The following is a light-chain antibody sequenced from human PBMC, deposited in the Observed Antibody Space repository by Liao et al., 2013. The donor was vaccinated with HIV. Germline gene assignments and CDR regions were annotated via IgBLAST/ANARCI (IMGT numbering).Light chain of an antibody. Sequence: SYDLTQPPSVSVSPGQTASITCSGGKLRDKYVSWYQQKPGWPLVVVIYYDSVRPSGIPERFSGSNSGNTATLTISRVEAGDEADYFCQVWDSGSDQQVFGGGTKLTVL. V-gene: IGLV3-21*04. CDR2: YDS. CDR3: QVWDSGSDQQV. J-gene: IGLJ3*02. CDR1: KLRDKY.